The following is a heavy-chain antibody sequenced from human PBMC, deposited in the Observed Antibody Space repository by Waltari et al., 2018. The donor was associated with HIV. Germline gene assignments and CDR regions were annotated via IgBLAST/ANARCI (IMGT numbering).Heavy chain of an antibody. Sequence: QVQLVQSGAEVKKPGSSVKVSCKASGGTFSSYAISWVRQAPGQGLEWMGGIIPIFGTANYAQKFQGRVTITADESTSTAYMELSSLRSEDTAVYYCARAVFAELRYFDWFPSGMDVWGQGTTVTVSS. CDR1: GGTFSSYA. D-gene: IGHD3-9*01. CDR2: IIPIFGTA. J-gene: IGHJ6*02. V-gene: IGHV1-69*01. CDR3: ARAVFAELRYFDWFPSGMDV.